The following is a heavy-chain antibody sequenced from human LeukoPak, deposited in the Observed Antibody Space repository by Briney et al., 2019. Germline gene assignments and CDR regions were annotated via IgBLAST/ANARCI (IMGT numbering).Heavy chain of an antibody. D-gene: IGHD3-3*01. Sequence: PSETLSLTCAVYGGSFSGYYWSWIRQPPGKGLEWIGEINHSGSTNYNPSLKSRATISVDTSKNQFSLKLSSVTAADTAVYYCARHAYDFWSGYAGKFDYWGQGTLVTVSS. J-gene: IGHJ4*02. CDR3: ARHAYDFWSGYAGKFDY. CDR1: GGSFSGYY. V-gene: IGHV4-34*01. CDR2: INHSGST.